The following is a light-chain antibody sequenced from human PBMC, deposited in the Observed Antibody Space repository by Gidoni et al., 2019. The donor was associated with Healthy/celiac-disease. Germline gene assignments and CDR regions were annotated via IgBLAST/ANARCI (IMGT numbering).Light chain of an antibody. CDR3: QQYGSSLIT. Sequence: EIVLTQSPGTLYLSPGERATLSCRASQSVSSSYLAWYQQKPGQAPRLLIYGASSRATGIPDRFSGSGSGTDFTLTIRRLEPEDFAVYYCQQYGSSLITFGQGTRLEIK. CDR2: GAS. CDR1: QSVSSSY. V-gene: IGKV3-20*01. J-gene: IGKJ5*01.